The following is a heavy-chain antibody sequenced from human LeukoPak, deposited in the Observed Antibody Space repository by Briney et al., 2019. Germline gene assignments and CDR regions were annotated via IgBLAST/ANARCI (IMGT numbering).Heavy chain of an antibody. CDR1: GGTFSSYT. CDR2: IIPILGIA. D-gene: IGHD5-24*01. V-gene: IGHV1-69*02. J-gene: IGHJ4*02. CDR3: ARAHHQDGYNLFDY. Sequence: SVKVSCKASGGTFSSYTISWVRQAPGQGPEWMGRIIPILGIANYAQKFQGRVTITADKSTSTAYMELSSLRSEDTAVYYCARAHHQDGYNLFDYWVQGTLVTVSS.